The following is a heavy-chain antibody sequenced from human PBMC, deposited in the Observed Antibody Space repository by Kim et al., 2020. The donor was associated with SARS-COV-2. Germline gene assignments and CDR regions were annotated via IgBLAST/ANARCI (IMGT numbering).Heavy chain of an antibody. CDR3: ARYNTVVTPGFDY. V-gene: IGHV1-69*01. J-gene: IGHJ4*02. D-gene: IGHD2-21*02. Sequence: YAQKFQGRATITADESTSTAYMELSSLRSEDTAVYYCARYNTVVTPGFDYWGQGTLVTVSS.